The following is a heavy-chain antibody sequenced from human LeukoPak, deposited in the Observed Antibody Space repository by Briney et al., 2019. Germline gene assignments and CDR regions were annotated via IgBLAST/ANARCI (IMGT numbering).Heavy chain of an antibody. CDR1: DYSISSGYGYY. CDR3: ARPVPSRLGWFDP. D-gene: IGHD1-1*01. CDR2: IYYSGST. J-gene: IGHJ5*02. Sequence: PSETLSLTCTVSDYSISSGYGYYWGWSRQPPGKGLEWIGSIYYSGSTYYNPSLKSRVTISVDTSKNQFSLKLSSVTAADTAVYYCARPVPSRLGWFDPWGQGTLVTVSS. V-gene: IGHV4-39*01.